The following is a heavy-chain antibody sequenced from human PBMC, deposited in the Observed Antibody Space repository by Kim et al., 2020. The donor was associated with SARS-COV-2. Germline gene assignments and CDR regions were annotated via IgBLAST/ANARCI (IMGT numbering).Heavy chain of an antibody. CDR3: ARDHGAVAGTIYLFDP. Sequence: GGSLRLSCAASGFTFSSYGMHWVRQAPGKGLEWVAVISYDGSNKYYADSVKGRFTISRDNSKNTLYLQMNSLRAEDTAVYYCARDHGAVAGTIYLFDPWGQGTLVTVSS. D-gene: IGHD6-19*01. CDR1: GFTFSSYG. J-gene: IGHJ5*02. CDR2: ISYDGSNK. V-gene: IGHV3-33*05.